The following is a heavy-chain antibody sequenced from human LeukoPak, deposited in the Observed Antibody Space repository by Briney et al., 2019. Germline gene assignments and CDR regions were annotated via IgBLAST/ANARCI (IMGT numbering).Heavy chain of an antibody. CDR3: ARVAAAGTVVDY. V-gene: IGHV4-34*01. CDR2: INHSGST. Sequence: SETLSLTCAVYGGSFSGYYWSWIRQPPGKGLEWIGEINHSGSTNYNPSLKSRVTISVDTSKNQFSLKRSSVTAADTAVYYCARVAAAGTVVDYWGQGTLVTVSS. D-gene: IGHD6-13*01. J-gene: IGHJ4*02. CDR1: GGSFSGYY.